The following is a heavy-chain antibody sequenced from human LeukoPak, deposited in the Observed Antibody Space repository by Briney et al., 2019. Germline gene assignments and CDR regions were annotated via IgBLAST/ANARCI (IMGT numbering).Heavy chain of an antibody. CDR2: IYTSGTT. J-gene: IGHJ4*02. Sequence: SETLFLTCTVSNGSISSYYWSWIRQPAGKGLEWIGRIYTSGTTNYNPSLKSRVSMSVVTSKNQFSLMLSSVTSADTAVYYCARADIFYSGGFDYWGQGTLVTVSS. CDR1: NGSISSYY. V-gene: IGHV4-4*07. D-gene: IGHD2-21*01. CDR3: ARADIFYSGGFDY.